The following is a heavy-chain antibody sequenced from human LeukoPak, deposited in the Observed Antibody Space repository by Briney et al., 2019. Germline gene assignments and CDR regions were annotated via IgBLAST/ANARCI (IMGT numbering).Heavy chain of an antibody. Sequence: GGSLRLSCEVSGFSFSIYGLHWVRQAPGKGLEWVAVISYDGSNKYYADSVKGRFTISRDNSKNTLYLQMNSLRAEDTAVYYCARGEDFWSGYYNDAFDIWGQGTMVTVSS. CDR3: ARGEDFWSGYYNDAFDI. J-gene: IGHJ3*02. V-gene: IGHV3-30-3*01. CDR1: GFSFSIYG. CDR2: ISYDGSNK. D-gene: IGHD3-3*01.